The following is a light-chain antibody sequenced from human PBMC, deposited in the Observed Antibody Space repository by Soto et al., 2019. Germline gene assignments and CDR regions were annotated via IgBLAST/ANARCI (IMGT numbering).Light chain of an antibody. CDR2: DVS. J-gene: IGLJ2*01. CDR3: GSYAGSKGVV. V-gene: IGLV2-8*01. Sequence: QSALTQPPSASGSPGQSVTISCTGTSSDVGGYNYVSWYQQHPGKAPKLLIHDVSKRPSGVPDRFSGSKSGNAASLTVSGLQAEDEADYDCGSYAGSKGVVFGGGTKLPS. CDR1: SSDVGGYNY.